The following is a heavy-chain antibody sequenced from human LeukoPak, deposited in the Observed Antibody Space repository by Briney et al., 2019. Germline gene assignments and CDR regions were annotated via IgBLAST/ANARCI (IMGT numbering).Heavy chain of an antibody. Sequence: SVKVSGKASGGTFSSYAISWVQQAPGQGLEWMGRIIPILGIANYAQKFQGRVTITADKSTSTAYMELSSLRSEDTAVYYCARVDTAMVIDYWGQGTLVTVSS. J-gene: IGHJ4*02. CDR1: GGTFSSYA. CDR3: ARVDTAMVIDY. D-gene: IGHD5-18*01. V-gene: IGHV1-69*04. CDR2: IIPILGIA.